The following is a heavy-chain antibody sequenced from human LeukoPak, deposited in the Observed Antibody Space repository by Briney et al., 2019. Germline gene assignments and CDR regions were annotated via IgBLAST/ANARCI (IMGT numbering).Heavy chain of an antibody. D-gene: IGHD6-13*01. CDR3: ARDLAWAAAGNAPFDY. J-gene: IGHJ4*02. Sequence: ASVKVSCKASGYAFTSYGISWVRQAPGQGLEWMGWISAYNGNTNYAQKLQGRVTMTTDTSTSTAYMELRSLRSDDTAVYYCARDLAWAAAGNAPFDYWGQGTLVTVSS. CDR1: GYAFTSYG. CDR2: ISAYNGNT. V-gene: IGHV1-18*04.